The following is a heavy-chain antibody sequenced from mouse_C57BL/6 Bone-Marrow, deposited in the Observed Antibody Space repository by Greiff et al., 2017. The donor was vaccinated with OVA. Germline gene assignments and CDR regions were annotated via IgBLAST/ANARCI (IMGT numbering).Heavy chain of an antibody. D-gene: IGHD3-1*01. V-gene: IGHV1-18*01. CDR1: GYTFTDYN. J-gene: IGHJ2*01. Sequence: VQLQQSGPELVKPGASVKIPCKASGYTFTDYNMDWVKQSHGKSLEWIGDINPNNGGTKYNHKFKGKATLTVDKSSSTVYLELRRLTSEDTAVYYCARSYNSSGSLFYYWGQGTTLTVSS. CDR2: INPNNGGT. CDR3: ARSYNSSGSLFYY.